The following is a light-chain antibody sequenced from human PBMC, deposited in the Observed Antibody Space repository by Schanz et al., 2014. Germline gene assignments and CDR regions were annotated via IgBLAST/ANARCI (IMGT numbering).Light chain of an antibody. CDR1: YSDIGAYLY. J-gene: IGLJ2*01. CDR2: GVT. V-gene: IGLV2-14*01. CDR3: SSHSATAPYVI. Sequence: QSALTQPASVSGSPGQSITIPCTGTYSDIGAYLYVSWYQQHPGRAPKLLIYGVTDRPSGVSHRFSGSKSDNTAALTISGLQTEDEAEYYCSSHSATAPYVIFGGGTKLTVL.